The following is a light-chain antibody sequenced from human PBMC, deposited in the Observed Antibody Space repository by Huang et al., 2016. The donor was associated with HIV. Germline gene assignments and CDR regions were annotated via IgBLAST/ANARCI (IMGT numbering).Light chain of an antibody. CDR2: GAY. V-gene: IGKV3-20*01. Sequence: DIVLTQSPGTLSLSPRERAALSCRANQNITNNFLSWYQQRSGQTPRLLIYGAYNRAMGIPDRFSGSGAGTDFTLIISRLEPQDSAVYYCQQYLSSPLTFGGGTNVEIK. J-gene: IGKJ4*01. CDR3: QQYLSSPLT. CDR1: QNITNNF.